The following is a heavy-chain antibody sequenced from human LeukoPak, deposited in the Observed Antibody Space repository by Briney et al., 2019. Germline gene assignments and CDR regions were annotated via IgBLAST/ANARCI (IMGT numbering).Heavy chain of an antibody. J-gene: IGHJ5*02. V-gene: IGHV4-31*03. Sequence: PSQTLSLTCTVSGGSISSGGYYWSWIRQPPGKGLEWIGYIYYSGSTYYNPSLKSRVTISVDTSKNQFSLKLSSVTAADTAVYYCARALRGVAAAGTPNWFDPWGQGILVTVSS. CDR2: IYYSGST. CDR3: ARALRGVAAAGTPNWFDP. D-gene: IGHD6-13*01. CDR1: GGSISSGGYY.